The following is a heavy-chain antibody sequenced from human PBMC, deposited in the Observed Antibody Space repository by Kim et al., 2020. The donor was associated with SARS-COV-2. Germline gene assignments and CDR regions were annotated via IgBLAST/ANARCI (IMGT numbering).Heavy chain of an antibody. V-gene: IGHV3-7*03. CDR2: IKQDGSEK. CDR1: GFTFSSYW. J-gene: IGHJ6*02. D-gene: IGHD3-10*01. Sequence: GGSLRLSCAASGFTFSSYWMSWVRQAPGKGLEWVANIKQDGSEKYYVDSVKGRFTISRDNAKNSLYLQMNSLRAEDTAVYYCARDRGAWSYYYYGMDVWGQGTTVTVSS. CDR3: ARDRGAWSYYYYGMDV.